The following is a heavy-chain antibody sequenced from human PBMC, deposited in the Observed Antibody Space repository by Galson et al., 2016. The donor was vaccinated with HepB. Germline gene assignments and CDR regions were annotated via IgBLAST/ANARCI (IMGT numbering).Heavy chain of an antibody. J-gene: IGHJ4*02. D-gene: IGHD1-7*01. CDR1: GFSLSTYGVG. CDR3: AHTETATTAGTARFTH. Sequence: PALVKPTQTLTLTCTFSGFSLSTYGVGVGWIRQPPGGAREWLGIIYWYGVRYRPCLHGRLTITKDTSKNEVVLAVTNLDPDDTGTYYCAHTETATTAGTARFTHWGQGVLVTVSS. V-gene: IGHV2-5*01. CDR2: IYWYGV.